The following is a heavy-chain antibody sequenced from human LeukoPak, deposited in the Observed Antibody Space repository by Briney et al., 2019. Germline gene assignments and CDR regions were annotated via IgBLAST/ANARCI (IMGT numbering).Heavy chain of an antibody. CDR3: ARDYYYERSAYRENPFDV. CDR2: ISPILGTT. V-gene: IGHV1-69*01. Sequence: SVKVSCKAAGNTFSTYAISWLRQAPGQGLEWMGGISPILGTTNYAQKFQGRVTITADESTSTLYMELRSLRSEDTAIYYCARDYYYERSAYRENPFDVWGQGTMVTVSS. J-gene: IGHJ3*01. CDR1: GNTFSTYA. D-gene: IGHD3-22*01.